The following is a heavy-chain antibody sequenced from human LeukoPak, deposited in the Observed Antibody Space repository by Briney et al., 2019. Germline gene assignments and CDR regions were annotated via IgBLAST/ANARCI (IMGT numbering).Heavy chain of an antibody. CDR1: GYTFTSYD. J-gene: IGHJ4*02. V-gene: IGHV1-8*03. CDR2: MNPNSGNT. CDR3: AKDRYGGNSVSGYFDY. Sequence: ASVKVSCKASGYTFTSYDINWVRQATGQGLEWMGWMNPNSGNTGYAQKFQGRVTITRNTSISTAYMELSSLRAEDTAVYYCAKDRYGGNSVSGYFDYWGQGTLVTVSS. D-gene: IGHD4-23*01.